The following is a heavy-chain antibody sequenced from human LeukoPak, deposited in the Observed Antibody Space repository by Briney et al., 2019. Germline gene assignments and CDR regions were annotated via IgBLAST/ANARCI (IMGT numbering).Heavy chain of an antibody. V-gene: IGHV3-43*02. D-gene: IGHD1-26*01. J-gene: IGHJ6*02. CDR2: IDKDGRKT. CDR1: GFTLGAFA. CDR3: ATWAFYHSLDV. Sequence: GGSLGLSCAASGFTLGAFAMHWIRQAPGKGLEWVSLIDKDGRKTYYADSVKGRFTISRDNSKNSLYLQMTSLRTEDTALYYCATWAFYHSLDVWGQGATVTVSS.